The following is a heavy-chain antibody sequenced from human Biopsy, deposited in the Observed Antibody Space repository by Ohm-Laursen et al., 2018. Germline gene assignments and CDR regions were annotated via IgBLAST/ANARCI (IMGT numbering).Heavy chain of an antibody. J-gene: IGHJ4*02. CDR2: INQAGTT. V-gene: IGHV4-34*08. CDR1: GKTFSDYQ. Sequence: TLSLACSVFGKTFSDYQWSWIRQPPGKGLEWIGQINQAGTTNYNPSLKSRVSISADASKYEFSLRLTSVTAADTAVYLCGNEVHGRDYWGLGAQVTVSS. CDR3: GNEVHGRDY. D-gene: IGHD2-15*01.